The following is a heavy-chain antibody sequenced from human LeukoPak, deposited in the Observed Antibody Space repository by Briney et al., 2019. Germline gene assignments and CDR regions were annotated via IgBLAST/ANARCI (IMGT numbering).Heavy chain of an antibody. CDR2: ITSEGSST. CDR1: GFTLSSYW. J-gene: IGHJ4*02. Sequence: GGSLRLSCAASGFTLSSYWMHWVRQVPGKGLVWVSRITSEGSSTSYADSVKGRFTISRDNAKNTLYLQMNSLRAEDTAVYYCARGSSVVALDLGQGTLVTVSS. D-gene: IGHD2-15*01. V-gene: IGHV3-74*01. CDR3: ARGSSVVALD.